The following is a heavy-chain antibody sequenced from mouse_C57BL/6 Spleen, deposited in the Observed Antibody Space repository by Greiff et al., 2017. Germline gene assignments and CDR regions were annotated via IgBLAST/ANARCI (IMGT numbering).Heavy chain of an antibody. Sequence: EVMLVESGGDLVKPGGSLKLSCAASGFTFSSYGMSWVRQTPDKRLEWVATISSGGSYTYYPDSVKGRFTISRDNAKNTLYLQMSSLKSEDTAMYYCASFPYWGQGTTLTVSS. J-gene: IGHJ2*01. CDR1: GFTFSSYG. CDR3: ASFPY. CDR2: ISSGGSYT. V-gene: IGHV5-6*01.